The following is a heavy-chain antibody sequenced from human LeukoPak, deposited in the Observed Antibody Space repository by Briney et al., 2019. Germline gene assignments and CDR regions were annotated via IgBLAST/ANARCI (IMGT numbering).Heavy chain of an antibody. CDR2: INPSAGST. CDR3: AREEMASMTFSPEHAFDI. D-gene: IGHD5-24*01. V-gene: IGHV1-46*01. Sequence: ASVKVSCKASGYIFTSYYMHWARQAPGQGLEWMGVINPSAGSTTYAQKFQGRVTMTRDTSTSIVYMELSSLRSEDTAVYYCAREEMASMTFSPEHAFDIWGQGTMVTVSS. CDR1: GYIFTSYY. J-gene: IGHJ3*02.